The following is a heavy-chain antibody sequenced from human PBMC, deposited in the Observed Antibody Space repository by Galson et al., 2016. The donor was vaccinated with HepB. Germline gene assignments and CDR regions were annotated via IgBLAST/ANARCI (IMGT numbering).Heavy chain of an antibody. Sequence: SLRLSCAASGFTVSSNYTTWVRQAPGKGLEYVSVIYSGGTTYYAGSVKGRFTISRDNSKNTLFLQMNTLRAEDTAVYYCARGVYGDHGWFDYWGQGTLVTVSS. CDR2: IYSGGTT. V-gene: IGHV3-66*02. D-gene: IGHD4-17*01. CDR3: ARGVYGDHGWFDY. CDR1: GFTVSSNY. J-gene: IGHJ4*02.